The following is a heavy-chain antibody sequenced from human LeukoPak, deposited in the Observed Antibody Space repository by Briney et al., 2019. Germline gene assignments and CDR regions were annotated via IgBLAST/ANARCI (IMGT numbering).Heavy chain of an antibody. CDR1: GFTLDSHG. J-gene: IGHJ4*02. CDR2: ISYDGSNK. CDR3: ARDYDIYTGYSNGYYFDY. D-gene: IGHD3-9*01. Sequence: GVSLRLSCAASGFTLDSHGMHWVRQAPGKGLEWVAVISYDGSNKYYADSVKGRFTISRDNSKNTLYLQMDSLRAEDTAVYYCARDYDIYTGYSNGYYFDYWGQGTLVPVSS. V-gene: IGHV3-30*03.